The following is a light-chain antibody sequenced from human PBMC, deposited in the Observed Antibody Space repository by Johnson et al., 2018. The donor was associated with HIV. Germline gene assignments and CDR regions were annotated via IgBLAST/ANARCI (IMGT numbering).Light chain of an antibody. V-gene: IGLV1-51*02. CDR2: ENK. CDR1: SSNIGKNY. Sequence: QLVLTQPPSVSAAPGQMVSISCSGSSSNIGKNYVSWYQQFPGTAPKLLIHENKKRPSGIPDRFSGSKSGTSATLDITGLQTGDEADYYCGTWYNSLSTGGVFGTGTKVIVL. J-gene: IGLJ1*01. CDR3: GTWYNSLSTGGV.